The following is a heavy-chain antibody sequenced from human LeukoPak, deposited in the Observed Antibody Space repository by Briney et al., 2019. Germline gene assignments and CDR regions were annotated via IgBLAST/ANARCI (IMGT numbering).Heavy chain of an antibody. D-gene: IGHD6-19*01. CDR3: AREVGIAVAGTRPFDY. V-gene: IGHV4-34*01. Sequence: SETLSLTCAVYGGSFSGYYWGWIRQPPGKGLEWIGEINHSGSTNYNPSLKSRVTISVDTSKNQFSLKLSSVTAADTAVYYCAREVGIAVAGTRPFDYWGQGTLVTVSS. J-gene: IGHJ4*02. CDR2: INHSGST. CDR1: GGSFSGYY.